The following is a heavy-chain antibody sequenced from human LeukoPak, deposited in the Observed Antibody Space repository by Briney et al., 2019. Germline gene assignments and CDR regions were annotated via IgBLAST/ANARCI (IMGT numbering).Heavy chain of an antibody. V-gene: IGHV1-24*01. CDR2: FDPEDGET. J-gene: IGHJ4*02. Sequence: ASVTVSCKVSGYTLTELSMHWVRQAPGKGLEWMGGFDPEDGETIYAQKFQGRVTMTEDTSTDTAYMELSSLRSEDTAVYYCATPSRGSGYYDYWGLGTLVTVSS. D-gene: IGHD3-22*01. CDR3: ATPSRGSGYYDY. CDR1: GYTLTELS.